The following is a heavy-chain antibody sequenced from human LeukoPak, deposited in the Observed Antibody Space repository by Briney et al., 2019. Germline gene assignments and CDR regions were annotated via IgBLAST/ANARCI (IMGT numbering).Heavy chain of an antibody. D-gene: IGHD2-15*01. V-gene: IGHV4-34*01. J-gene: IGHJ5*02. Sequence: KTSETLSLTCAVYGGSFSGYYWSWIRQPPGKGLEWIGEINHSGSTNYNPSLKSRVTISVDTSKNQFSLKLSSVTAADTAVYCCARRVQVVAARNWFDPWGQGTLVTVSS. CDR2: INHSGST. CDR3: ARRVQVVAARNWFDP. CDR1: GGSFSGYY.